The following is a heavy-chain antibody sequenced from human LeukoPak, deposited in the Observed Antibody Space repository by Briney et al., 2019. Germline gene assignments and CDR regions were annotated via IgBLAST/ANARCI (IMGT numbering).Heavy chain of an antibody. CDR3: AKDSGSYRPRIFDY. V-gene: IGHV3-9*01. CDR1: GFTYDDYA. CDR2: ISWNSGSI. J-gene: IGHJ4*02. D-gene: IGHD1-26*01. Sequence: GGSLRLSCAASGFTYDDYAMHWVRQAPGKGLEWVSGISWNSGSIGYADSVKGRFTISRDNSKNTLYLQMNSLRAEDTAVYYCAKDSGSYRPRIFDYWGQGTLVTVSS.